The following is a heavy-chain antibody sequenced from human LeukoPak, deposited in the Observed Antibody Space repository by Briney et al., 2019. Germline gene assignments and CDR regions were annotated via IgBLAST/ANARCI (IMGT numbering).Heavy chain of an antibody. V-gene: IGHV1-69*13. CDR2: IIPIFGTA. D-gene: IGHD2-2*01. Sequence: ASVKVSCKASGGTFSSYAISWVRQAPGQGLEWMGGIIPIFGTANYAQKFQGRVTITADESMSTAYMELSSLRSEDTAVYYCAGGYCSSTSCSEPMGFDYWGQGTLVTVSS. CDR3: AGGYCSSTSCSEPMGFDY. CDR1: GGTFSSYA. J-gene: IGHJ4*02.